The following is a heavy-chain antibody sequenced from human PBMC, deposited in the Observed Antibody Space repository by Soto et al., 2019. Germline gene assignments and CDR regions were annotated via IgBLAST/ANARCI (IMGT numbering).Heavy chain of an antibody. CDR2: ISGSGGST. Sequence: EVQLLESGGGLVQPGGSLRLSCAASGFTFSSYAMSWVRQAPGKGLEWVSAISGSGGSTYYADSVKGRFTISRDNSKNTLYLQMNSLRAEDTAVYYCAKGLGWNYYGSGSYYNYYYYMDVWGKGTTVTVSS. D-gene: IGHD3-10*01. V-gene: IGHV3-23*01. CDR1: GFTFSSYA. J-gene: IGHJ6*03. CDR3: AKGLGWNYYGSGSYYNYYYYMDV.